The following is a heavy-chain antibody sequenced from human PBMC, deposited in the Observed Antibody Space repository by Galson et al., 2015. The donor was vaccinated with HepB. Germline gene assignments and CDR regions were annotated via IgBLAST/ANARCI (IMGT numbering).Heavy chain of an antibody. V-gene: IGHV3-33*01. D-gene: IGHD2-15*01. Sequence: SLRLSCAASGFNFRSHGIHWVRQAPGRGLEWVACIWHDGSNQHHADSVKGRFTISRDNSIDTMYLQMNSLRVEDTAVYYCARETVVLNWNFDLWGHGTMVTVS. CDR2: IWHDGSNQ. CDR1: GFNFRSHG. J-gene: IGHJ2*01. CDR3: ARETVVLNWNFDL.